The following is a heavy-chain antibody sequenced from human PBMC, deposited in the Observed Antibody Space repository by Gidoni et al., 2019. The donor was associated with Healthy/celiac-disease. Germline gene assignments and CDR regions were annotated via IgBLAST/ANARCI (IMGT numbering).Heavy chain of an antibody. CDR3: AKDIVVVPAADDAFDI. Sequence: EVQLLESGGGLVQPGGSLRLSCAASGFPFSSYAMSWVRQAPGKGLEWVSAISGSGGSTYYADSVKGRFTISRDNSKNTLYLQMNSLRAEDTAVYYCAKDIVVVPAADDAFDIWGQGTMVTVSS. D-gene: IGHD2-2*01. CDR1: GFPFSSYA. J-gene: IGHJ3*02. V-gene: IGHV3-23*01. CDR2: ISGSGGST.